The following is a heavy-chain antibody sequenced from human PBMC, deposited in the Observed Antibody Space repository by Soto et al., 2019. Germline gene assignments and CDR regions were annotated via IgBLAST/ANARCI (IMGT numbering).Heavy chain of an antibody. CDR2: INHSGST. V-gene: IGHV4-34*01. CDR1: GGSFSGYY. Sequence: SETLSLTCAVYGGSFSGYYWSWIRQPPGKGLEWIGEINHSGSTNYNPSLKSRVTISVDTSKNQFSLKLSSVTAADTAVYYCARGRGSAVAGYFDYWGQGTLVTVSS. CDR3: ARGRGSAVAGYFDY. J-gene: IGHJ4*02. D-gene: IGHD6-19*01.